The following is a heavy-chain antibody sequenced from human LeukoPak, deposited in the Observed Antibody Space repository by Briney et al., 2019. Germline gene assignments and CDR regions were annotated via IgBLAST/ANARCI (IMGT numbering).Heavy chain of an antibody. CDR3: AREDQFVIQRAFDI. Sequence: GASVKVSCKVSGYTLTELSMHWVRQAPGQGLEWMGGTIPLFNTANYAHKFQGRINIIADEATSTAYMELTGLRSEDTAVYYCAREDQFVIQRAFDIWGQGTVVTVSS. CDR1: GYTLTELS. D-gene: IGHD3-16*02. CDR2: TIPLFNTA. J-gene: IGHJ3*02. V-gene: IGHV1-69*13.